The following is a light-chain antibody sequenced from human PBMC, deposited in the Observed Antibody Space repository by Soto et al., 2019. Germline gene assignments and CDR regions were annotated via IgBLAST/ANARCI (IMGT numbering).Light chain of an antibody. CDR2: DAS. J-gene: IGKJ1*01. CDR1: QRVTSSY. Sequence: EIVLTQSPATLSLSPGERATLSCGASQRVTSSYLAWYQQKPGLAPRLLTYDASSRATGIPDRFSGSGSGTDFTLTISRLEPEDFAVYYCQQYGSSPRTFGQGTKVEIK. V-gene: IGKV3D-20*01. CDR3: QQYGSSPRT.